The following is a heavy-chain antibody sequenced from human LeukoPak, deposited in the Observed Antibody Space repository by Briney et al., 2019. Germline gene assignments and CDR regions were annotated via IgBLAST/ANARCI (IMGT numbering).Heavy chain of an antibody. CDR3: TRDPYGDYASDY. CDR1: GFTFSSYS. Sequence: GESLRLSCAASGFTFSSYSMNWVRQAPGKGLEWVSSISPSSSYIYYGDSVKGRYTISRDNAKNSLYLQINRLRAEDTAVYYCTRDPYGDYASDYWGQGTLVTVSS. J-gene: IGHJ4*02. CDR2: ISPSSSYI. V-gene: IGHV3-21*01. D-gene: IGHD4-17*01.